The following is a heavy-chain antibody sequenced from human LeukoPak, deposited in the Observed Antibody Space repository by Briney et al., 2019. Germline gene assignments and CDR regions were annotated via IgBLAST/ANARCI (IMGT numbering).Heavy chain of an antibody. D-gene: IGHD3-3*01. CDR1: GYTFTGYY. Sequence: ASVKVSCKASGYTFTGYYIHWVRQAPGQGLEWMGWMNPNSGNTGYAQKFQGRVTITRNTSISTAYMELSSLRSEDTAVYYCARGAAYYDFWSGYYLDYWGQGTLVTVSS. CDR2: MNPNSGNT. J-gene: IGHJ4*02. CDR3: ARGAAYYDFWSGYYLDY. V-gene: IGHV1-8*03.